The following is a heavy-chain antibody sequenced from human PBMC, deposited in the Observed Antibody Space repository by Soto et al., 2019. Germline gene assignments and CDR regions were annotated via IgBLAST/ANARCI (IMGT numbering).Heavy chain of an antibody. V-gene: IGHV4-31*03. D-gene: IGHD4-17*01. Sequence: QVQLQESGPGLVKPSQTLSLTCTVSGGSISSGGYYWSWIRQHPGKGLEWIGYIYYSGSTYYNPSLKTRVTLSVDTSKNQFSLQLSSVTAADTAVYYCARDNGDYVVFDYWGQGTLVTVSS. J-gene: IGHJ4*02. CDR2: IYYSGST. CDR1: GGSISSGGYY. CDR3: ARDNGDYVVFDY.